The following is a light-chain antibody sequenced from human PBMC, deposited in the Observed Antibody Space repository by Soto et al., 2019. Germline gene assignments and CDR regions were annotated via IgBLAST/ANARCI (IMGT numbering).Light chain of an antibody. CDR2: GAS. CDR3: QQYESSRT. J-gene: IGKJ1*01. V-gene: IGKV3-20*01. Sequence: EIVLTQSPGTLSLSPGERATLSCRASQTVSSIFLAWYQQKPGQAPRLLIYGASTRATSIPDRFSGSGSGTDFTLTIRRLEPEDFAMYYCQQYESSRTFGQGTKVEMK. CDR1: QTVSSIF.